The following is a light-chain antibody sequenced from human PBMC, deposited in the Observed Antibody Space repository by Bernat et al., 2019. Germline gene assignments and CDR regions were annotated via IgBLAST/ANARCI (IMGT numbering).Light chain of an antibody. CDR1: QSLLHSNGNTY. CDR3: MQRIQTPTT. V-gene: IGKV2-28*01. J-gene: IGKJ5*01. CDR2: LSS. Sequence: DVVVTQSPLSLPVTPGEAASISCNSSQSLLHSNGNTYLHWYLQRPGQSPQLLIYLSSNRASGVPHRFSGSGSGKEFTLQHSRVEAEYVGVYYCMQRIQTPTTFGQGTRLDIK.